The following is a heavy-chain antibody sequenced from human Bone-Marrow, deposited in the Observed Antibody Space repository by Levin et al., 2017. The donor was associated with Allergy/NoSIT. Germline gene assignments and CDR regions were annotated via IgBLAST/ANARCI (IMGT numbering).Heavy chain of an antibody. V-gene: IGHV5-51*01. D-gene: IGHD2-15*01. Sequence: EASVKVSCKGVGYSFVNYWIGWVRQPPGKDLEWMGIIYPGDSDTRYSPFLEGRVSISADKSTRTAYLQWSSLETSDTATYYCARQQPSWYSDDWGRGTQVAVAS. CDR2: IYPGDSDT. J-gene: IGHJ4*02. CDR1: GYSFVNYW. CDR3: ARQQPSWYSDD.